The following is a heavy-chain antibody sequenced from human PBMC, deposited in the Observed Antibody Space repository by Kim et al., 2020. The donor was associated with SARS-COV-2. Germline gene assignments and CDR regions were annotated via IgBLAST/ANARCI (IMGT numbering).Heavy chain of an antibody. CDR2: ISSSSSTI. Sequence: GGSLRLSCAASGFTFSSYSMNWVRQAPGKGLEWVSYISSSSSTIYYADSVKGRFSISRDDVKNSLYLQMNSLRDEDTAVYYCARDNSFDDSASYGEPGFDSWGQGTLVPV. CDR3: ARDNSFDDSASYGEPGFDS. CDR1: GFTFSSYS. V-gene: IGHV3-48*02. J-gene: IGHJ4*02. D-gene: IGHD4-17*01.